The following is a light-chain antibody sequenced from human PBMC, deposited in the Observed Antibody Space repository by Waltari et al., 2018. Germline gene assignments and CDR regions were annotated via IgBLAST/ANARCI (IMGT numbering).Light chain of an antibody. Sequence: QAVVTPEPSLTVSPGGTVTLTCGPSTGAVTRAHSPYWLQQKPGQAPRTLIYDSYIKQSWTPARFSASLVGGKAVLTLSGAQAEDEAKYYCWLAYTGGIVVFGGGTELAVL. J-gene: IGLJ2*01. CDR2: DSY. CDR1: TGAVTRAHS. V-gene: IGLV7-46*01. CDR3: WLAYTGGIVV.